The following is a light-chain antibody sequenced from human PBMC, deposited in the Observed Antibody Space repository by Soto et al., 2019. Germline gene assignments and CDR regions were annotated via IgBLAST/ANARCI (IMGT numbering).Light chain of an antibody. CDR3: QQYGSSPHT. J-gene: IGKJ2*01. Sequence: EIVLTLSPGTLSLSPGERATLSCRASQIVSSSYLAWYQQKPGQAPRLLIYAASSRATGIPDRFSGSGSGTDFTLTISRLEPEDFAVYYCQQYGSSPHTFGQGTKLEIK. CDR1: QIVSSSY. V-gene: IGKV3-20*01. CDR2: AAS.